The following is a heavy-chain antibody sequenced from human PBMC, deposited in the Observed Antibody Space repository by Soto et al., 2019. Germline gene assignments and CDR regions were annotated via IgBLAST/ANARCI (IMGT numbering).Heavy chain of an antibody. CDR2: PXXXDHXXTK. CDR1: GFTFSDAW. J-gene: IGHJ5*02. V-gene: IGHV3-15*07. Sequence: XXSLRLSCAASGFTFSDAWMNWVRQAPGXXXXXXXXPXXXDHXXTKXXXXXXXAXXXIXXXDSKKTLFLHMTKLKTEDTAMYYCTTLGPSWGQGTLVTVPS. CDR3: TTLGPS.